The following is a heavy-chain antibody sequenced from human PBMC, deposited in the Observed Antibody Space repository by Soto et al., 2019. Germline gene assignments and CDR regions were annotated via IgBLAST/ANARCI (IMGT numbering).Heavy chain of an antibody. J-gene: IGHJ3*02. D-gene: IGHD6-6*01. Sequence: QVQLVESGGGVVQPGRSLRLSCAASGFTFSSYGMHWVRQAPGKGLEWVAVIWYDGSNKYYADSVKGRFTISRDNSKNTLYLQMKSLRAEDTAVYYCARDSRPQYSSSPWGAFDIWGQGTMVTVSS. CDR2: IWYDGSNK. CDR1: GFTFSSYG. CDR3: ARDSRPQYSSSPWGAFDI. V-gene: IGHV3-33*01.